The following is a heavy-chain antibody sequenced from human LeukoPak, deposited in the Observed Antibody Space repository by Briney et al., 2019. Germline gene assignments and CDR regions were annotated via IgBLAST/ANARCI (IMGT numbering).Heavy chain of an antibody. Sequence: GGSLRLSCAASGFTFSNYWMHWVRQAPGKGLEWVAVISYDGSNKYYADSVKGRFTISRDNSKNTLYLQMNSLRAEDTAVYYCARDLAFGVTIPGYWGQGTLVTVSS. CDR2: ISYDGSNK. J-gene: IGHJ4*02. CDR3: ARDLAFGVTIPGY. V-gene: IGHV3-30*03. CDR1: GFTFSNYW. D-gene: IGHD3-3*01.